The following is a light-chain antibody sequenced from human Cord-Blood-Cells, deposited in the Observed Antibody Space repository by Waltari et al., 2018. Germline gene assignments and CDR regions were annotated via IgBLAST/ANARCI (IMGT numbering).Light chain of an antibody. J-gene: IGLJ3*02. V-gene: IGLV2-14*01. CDR1: SSDVGGYNY. CDR2: DVS. CDR3: SSYTSSSTLGV. Sequence: QSALTQPASVSGSPGQSITISCTGTSSDVGGYNYVSWYQQHPGKAPKLMIYDVSKRPSGVSNRFSGSKSGNTASLPISGLQAEDEADYYCSSYTSSSTLGVFGGGTKLTVL.